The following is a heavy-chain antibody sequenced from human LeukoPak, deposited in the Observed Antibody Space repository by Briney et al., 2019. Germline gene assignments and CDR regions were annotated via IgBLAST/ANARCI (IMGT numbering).Heavy chain of an antibody. CDR3: ARCTTGRTFGSLREIKKSREIDY. V-gene: IGHV3-23*01. D-gene: IGHD1-1*01. CDR1: GFTVSSYA. Sequence: GGSLRLSCAASGFTVSSYAMSWVRQAPGKGLECISGFSGSGGSTYYADSVKGRSSISRDNSKNTLYLQMNSLRAEDTAVYYCARCTTGRTFGSLREIKKSREIDYWGQGALVTVSS. CDR2: FSGSGGST. J-gene: IGHJ4*02.